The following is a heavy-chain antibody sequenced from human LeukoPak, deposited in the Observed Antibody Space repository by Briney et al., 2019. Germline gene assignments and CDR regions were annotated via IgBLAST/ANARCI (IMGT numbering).Heavy chain of an antibody. J-gene: IGHJ3*02. CDR2: IYYSGST. CDR1: GGSLSSYY. Sequence: SETLSLTCTVSGGSLSSYYWCWIRQPPGKGLEWIGYIYYSGSTNYNPSLKSRVTISVDTSKNQFSLKLSSVTAADTAVYYCARVDSSVDAFDIWGQGTMVTVSS. V-gene: IGHV4-59*01. D-gene: IGHD3-22*01. CDR3: ARVDSSVDAFDI.